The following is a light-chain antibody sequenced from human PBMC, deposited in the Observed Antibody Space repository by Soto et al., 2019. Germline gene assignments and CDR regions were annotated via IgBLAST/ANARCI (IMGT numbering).Light chain of an antibody. CDR3: QQTLSFPPT. CDR2: TGS. CDR1: QAIDSW. J-gene: IGKJ1*01. Sequence: DIRMTQSPSSVSASVDDRVTITCRASQAIDSWLAWYQQKPGEAPKLLIFTGSLLHSGVPPRFSGSGSGTEFTLTISSLQPEDFATYYCQQTLSFPPTFGQGTKVDIK. V-gene: IGKV1-12*01.